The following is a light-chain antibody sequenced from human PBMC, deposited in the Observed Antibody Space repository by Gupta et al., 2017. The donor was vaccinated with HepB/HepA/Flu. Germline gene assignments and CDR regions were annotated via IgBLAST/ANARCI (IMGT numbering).Light chain of an antibody. Sequence: DIQMTQSPSTLSASVGDRVTITCRASQSIDSWLTWYQQKPGKAPKLLIYKASSLESGVPSRFSGSGSGTEFTLTSSSLQPDDSATYYCQQDKTYWTFGQGTKVEIK. CDR1: QSIDSW. CDR3: QQDKTYWT. V-gene: IGKV1-5*03. CDR2: KAS. J-gene: IGKJ1*01.